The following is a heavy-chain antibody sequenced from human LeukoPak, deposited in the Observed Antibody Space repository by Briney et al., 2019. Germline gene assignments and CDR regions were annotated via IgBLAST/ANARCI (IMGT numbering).Heavy chain of an antibody. CDR2: IIPTFGIA. CDR1: GGTFSSYA. J-gene: IGHJ1*01. Sequence: GASVKVSCKASGGTFSSYAISWVRQAPGQGLEWMGRIIPTFGIANYAQKFQGRVTITADKSTSTAYMELSSLRSEDTAVYYCAKETTYYYDSSGFLGFQHWGQGTLVTVSS. V-gene: IGHV1-69*04. CDR3: AKETTYYYDSSGFLGFQH. D-gene: IGHD3-22*01.